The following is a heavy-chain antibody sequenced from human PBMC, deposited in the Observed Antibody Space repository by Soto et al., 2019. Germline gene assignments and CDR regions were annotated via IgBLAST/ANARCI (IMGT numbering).Heavy chain of an antibody. CDR2: ISAYNGNT. D-gene: IGHD3-3*01. CDR3: ARENTTYYDFSSGFYYYYGMDV. CDR1: GYTFTSYG. J-gene: IGHJ6*02. Sequence: QVQLVQSGAEVKKPGASVKVSCKASGYTFTSYGISWVRQAPGQGLEWMGWISAYNGNTNHAQKHQGRVTMTTDASTRTAYIDLKSLRSDGTAVYYCARENTTYYDFSSGFYYYYGMDVWGQGPTVTVSS. V-gene: IGHV1-18*01.